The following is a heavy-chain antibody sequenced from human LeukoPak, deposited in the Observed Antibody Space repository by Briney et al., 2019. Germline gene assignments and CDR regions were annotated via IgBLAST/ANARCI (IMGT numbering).Heavy chain of an antibody. J-gene: IGHJ6*02. CDR3: ARDAVDTANAV. V-gene: IGHV3-74*01. D-gene: IGHD5-18*01. CDR2: INSDGSIT. Sequence: GALLLSCAASGFPFTTYWMHWVRQAPGKGLVWVSHINSDGSITSYAASVKGRFTISRDNAKNTLYLQMNSLRAEDTAVYYCARDAVDTANAVWGQGTTVTVSS. CDR1: GFPFTTYW.